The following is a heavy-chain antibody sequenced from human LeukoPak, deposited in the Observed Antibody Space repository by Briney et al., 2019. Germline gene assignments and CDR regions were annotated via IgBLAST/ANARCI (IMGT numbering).Heavy chain of an antibody. D-gene: IGHD6-13*01. CDR3: ATHWAAAGLINWWFDP. V-gene: IGHV4-39*01. J-gene: IGHJ5*02. CDR2: IYYSGST. CDR1: GGSISSSSYY. Sequence: SETLSLTCTVSGGSISSSSYYWGWIRQPPGKGLEWIGSIYYSGSTHYNPSLKSRVTISVDTSKNQFSLKLSSVTAADTAVYYCATHWAAAGLINWWFDPWGQGTLVAVSS.